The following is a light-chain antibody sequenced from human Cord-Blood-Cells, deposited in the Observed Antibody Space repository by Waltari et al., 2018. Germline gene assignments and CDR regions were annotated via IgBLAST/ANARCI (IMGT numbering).Light chain of an antibody. Sequence: QSALPQPPSVSVSPGQALTISCTGTSSAFGGSNYVSWYQQHPGKAPKLMIYDVSNRPSGVSNRFSGSKSGNTASLTISGLQAEDEADYYCSSYTSSSTLVFGGGTKLTVL. V-gene: IGLV2-14*01. CDR2: DVS. CDR1: SSAFGGSNY. J-gene: IGLJ3*02. CDR3: SSYTSSSTLV.